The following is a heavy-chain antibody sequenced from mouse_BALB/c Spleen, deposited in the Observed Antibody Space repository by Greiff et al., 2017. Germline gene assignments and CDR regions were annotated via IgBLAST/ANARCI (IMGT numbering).Heavy chain of an antibody. CDR3: SLLRRYYAMEY. CDR2: ISSGGSYT. D-gene: IGHD1-2*01. J-gene: IGHJ4*01. CDR1: GFTFSSYA. Sequence: EVQVVESGGGLVKPGGSLKLSCAASGFTFSSYAMSWVRQSPEKRLEWVAEISSGGSYTYYPDTVTGRFTISRDNAKNTLYLEMSSLRSEDTAMYYCSLLRRYYAMEYGGQGTSVTVSS. V-gene: IGHV5-9-4*01.